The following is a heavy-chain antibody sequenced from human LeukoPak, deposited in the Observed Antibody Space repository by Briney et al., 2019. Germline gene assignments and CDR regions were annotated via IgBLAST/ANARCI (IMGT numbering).Heavy chain of an antibody. D-gene: IGHD1-26*01. CDR2: ISGSGGST. Sequence: GGSLRLSCAASGFTFSSYAMSWVRQAPGKGLEWVSGISGSGGSTYYADSVRGRFTISRDNSKNTLYLQMNSLRAGDTAVYYCAKAMGATLFDYWGQGTLVTVSS. J-gene: IGHJ4*02. CDR3: AKAMGATLFDY. CDR1: GFTFSSYA. V-gene: IGHV3-23*01.